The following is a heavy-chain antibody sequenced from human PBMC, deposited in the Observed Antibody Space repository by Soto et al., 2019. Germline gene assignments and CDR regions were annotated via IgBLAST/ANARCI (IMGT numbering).Heavy chain of an antibody. Sequence: QVQLQQWGAGLLKPSETLSLTCAVYGGSFSGYYWSWIRQPPGKGLEWIGEINHSGRTNYNPSLRGQVPLSVATSKNQCALRRSSVPAADSAVYSCARAPANSGHWYFDLWGRGTLVTVSS. CDR1: GGSFSGYY. D-gene: IGHD3-10*01. J-gene: IGHJ2*01. CDR2: INHSGRT. CDR3: ARAPANSGHWYFDL. V-gene: IGHV4-34*01.